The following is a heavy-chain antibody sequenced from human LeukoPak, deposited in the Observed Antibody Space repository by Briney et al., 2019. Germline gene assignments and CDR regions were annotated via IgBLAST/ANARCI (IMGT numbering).Heavy chain of an antibody. V-gene: IGHV4-34*01. J-gene: IGHJ6*03. CDR1: GGSFSGYY. Sequence: SETLSLTCAVYGGSFSGYYWSWIRQPPGKGLEWIGEINHSGSTNYNPSLKSRVTISVDTSKNQFSLKLSSVTAADTAVYYCARYSRIQPVRGPRYYYYYYMDVWGKGTTVTVSS. D-gene: IGHD5-18*01. CDR2: INHSGST. CDR3: ARYSRIQPVRGPRYYYYYYMDV.